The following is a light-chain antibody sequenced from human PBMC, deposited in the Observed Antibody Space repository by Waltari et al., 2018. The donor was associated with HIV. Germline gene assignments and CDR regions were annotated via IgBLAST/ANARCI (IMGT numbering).Light chain of an antibody. CDR1: SSNIGSNY. Sequence: QSVLTQPPSASGTPGQRVTISCSGSSSNIGSNYVYWYQQLPGTAPKLLIYRSNPRPSGVPGRFSGSKSGTSASLAISGLRSEDEADDYCAAWDDSLSGHVVFGGGTKLTVL. CDR3: AAWDDSLSGHVV. V-gene: IGLV1-47*01. J-gene: IGLJ2*01. CDR2: RSN.